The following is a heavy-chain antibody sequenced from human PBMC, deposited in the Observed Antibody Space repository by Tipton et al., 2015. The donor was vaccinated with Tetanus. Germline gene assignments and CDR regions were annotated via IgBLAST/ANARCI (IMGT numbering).Heavy chain of an antibody. Sequence: SLRLSCEASGFSFSSYSMNWVRQAPGKGLDWVSSISSGGNYIYYADSVKGRFTISRDNAKSSLFLQMDSLRAEDTALYYCTSGNTFDYWGQGTLVTVSS. J-gene: IGHJ4*02. CDR2: ISSGGNYI. D-gene: IGHD1/OR15-1a*01. CDR3: TSGNTFDY. CDR1: GFSFSSYS. V-gene: IGHV3-21*01.